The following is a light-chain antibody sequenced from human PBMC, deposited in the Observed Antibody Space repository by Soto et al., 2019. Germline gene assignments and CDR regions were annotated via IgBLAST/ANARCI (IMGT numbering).Light chain of an antibody. CDR2: GTT. Sequence: EIVMTQSPATLSVSPGERATLSCWASETVATNLAWYQQKPGQAPRLVIYGTTNRAAGIPDRFSGSGSGTDFTLTISRLEPEDSAVYFCQKYGVSPKTFGQGTKVDIK. CDR3: QKYGVSPKT. J-gene: IGKJ1*01. V-gene: IGKV3-20*01. CDR1: ETVATN.